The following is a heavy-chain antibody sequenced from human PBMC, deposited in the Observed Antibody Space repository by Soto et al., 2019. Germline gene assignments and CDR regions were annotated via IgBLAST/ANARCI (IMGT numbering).Heavy chain of an antibody. J-gene: IGHJ3*02. D-gene: IGHD3-3*01. V-gene: IGHV1-2*02. CDR1: GYTFTGYY. CDR2: INPNRGDT. Sequence: ASVKVSCKASGYTFTGYYMHWVRQAPGQGLEWMGWINPNRGDTNYAQKFQGRVTMTRDTSISTAYMELSRLRSDDTAVYYCAREGSGYSAFDIWGQGTMVTVSS. CDR3: AREGSGYSAFDI.